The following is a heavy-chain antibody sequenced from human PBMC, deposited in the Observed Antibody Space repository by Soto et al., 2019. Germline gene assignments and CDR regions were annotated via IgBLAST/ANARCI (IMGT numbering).Heavy chain of an antibody. J-gene: IGHJ4*02. CDR1: GFTVSNNY. CDR2: IYSGGST. Sequence: PGGSLRLSCAASGFTVSNNYMTWVRQAPGKGLEWVSVIYSGGSTYYADSVKGRFTLSRDNSKNTLYLQMNSLRAEDTALYYCARGYDSSGFYYDYWGQGTLVTVSS. D-gene: IGHD3-22*01. CDR3: ARGYDSSGFYYDY. V-gene: IGHV3-66*01.